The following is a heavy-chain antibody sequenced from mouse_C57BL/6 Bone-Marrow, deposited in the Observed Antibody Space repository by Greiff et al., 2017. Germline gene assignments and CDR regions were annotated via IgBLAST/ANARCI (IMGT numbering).Heavy chain of an antibody. V-gene: IGHV5-17*01. Sequence: EVKLVESGGGLVKPGGSLKLSCAASGFTFSDYGMHWVRQAPEKGLEWVAYISSGSSTIYYADTVQGRFTISRDNAKNTLFLQMTSLRSEDTAMYYCATGTRYWGQGTTLTVSS. CDR3: ATGTRY. CDR2: ISSGSSTI. D-gene: IGHD4-1*01. CDR1: GFTFSDYG. J-gene: IGHJ2*01.